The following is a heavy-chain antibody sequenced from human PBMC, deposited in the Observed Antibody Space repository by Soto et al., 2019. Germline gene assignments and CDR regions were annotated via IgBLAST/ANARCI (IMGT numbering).Heavy chain of an antibody. CDR1: GFTFSSYA. J-gene: IGHJ4*02. D-gene: IGHD6-13*01. CDR3: AKDRDSSSWLYFDY. CDR2: ISGSGGST. V-gene: IGHV3-23*01. Sequence: GGSLRLSCAASGFTFSSYAMSWVRQAPGKGLEWVSAISGSGGSTYYAGSVKGRFTISRDNSKNTLYLQMNSLRAEDTAVYYCAKDRDSSSWLYFDYWGQGTLVTVSS.